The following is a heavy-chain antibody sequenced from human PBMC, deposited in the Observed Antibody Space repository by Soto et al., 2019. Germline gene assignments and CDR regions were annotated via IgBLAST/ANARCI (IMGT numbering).Heavy chain of an antibody. CDR1: RLTFSPYW. CDR3: ARDVSSEYASLLDV. J-gene: IGHJ4*02. D-gene: IGHD2-2*01. Sequence: GSLILSREGFRLTFSPYWMTLVRQAPGKGLEWVTSIKEDGSVKNYADSVKGRFTVSRDNVKRAMFLQMTSVRVDDTAVYFCARDVSSEYASLLDVWGRGARVTVS. CDR2: IKEDGSVK. V-gene: IGHV3-7*03.